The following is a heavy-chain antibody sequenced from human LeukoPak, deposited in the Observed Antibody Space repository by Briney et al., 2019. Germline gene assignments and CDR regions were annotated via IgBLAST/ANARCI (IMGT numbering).Heavy chain of an antibody. D-gene: IGHD3-10*01. J-gene: IGHJ5*02. CDR2: IYYSGST. Sequence: SETLSLTCTVSGGSISNYYWNWIRQPPGKGLEWIGYIYYSGSTNYNPSLKSRVTISVDTSKNQFSLNLSSVTAADTAVYYCARLSYPRRWFDPWGQGTLVTVSS. CDR3: ARLSYPRRWFDP. V-gene: IGHV4-59*01. CDR1: GGSISNYY.